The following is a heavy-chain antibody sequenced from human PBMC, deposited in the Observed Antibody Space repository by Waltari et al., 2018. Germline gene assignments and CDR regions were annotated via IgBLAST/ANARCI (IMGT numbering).Heavy chain of an antibody. CDR1: GGIFRSHF. Sequence: QVQLVQSGAEVRKPGSSVKVSCTSSGGIFRSHFISWVRQALGQGLEWMGGSNPITGVEKYPQNFQGRVTVTADECTSTAYMELRSLKIDDTAVYYCVRASGLYCASTTCLFDPWGHGTLVTVSS. CDR2: SNPITGVE. V-gene: IGHV1-69*12. CDR3: VRASGLYCASTTCLFDP. D-gene: IGHD2-2*01. J-gene: IGHJ5*02.